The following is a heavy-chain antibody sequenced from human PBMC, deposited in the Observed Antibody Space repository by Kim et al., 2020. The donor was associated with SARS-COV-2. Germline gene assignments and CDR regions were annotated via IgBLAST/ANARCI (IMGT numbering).Heavy chain of an antibody. J-gene: IGHJ6*02. CDR3: ASGSGDSNPRDGMDV. D-gene: IGHD4-4*01. Sequence: GGSLRLSCAASGFTFSSYGMHWVRQAPGKGLEWVAVIWYDGSNKYYADSVKGRFTISRDNSKNTLYLQMNSLRAEDTAVYYCASGSGDSNPRDGMDVWGQGTTVTVSS. V-gene: IGHV3-33*01. CDR2: IWYDGSNK. CDR1: GFTFSSYG.